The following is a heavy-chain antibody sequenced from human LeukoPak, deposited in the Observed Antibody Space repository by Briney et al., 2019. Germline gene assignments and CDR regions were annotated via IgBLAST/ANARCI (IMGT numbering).Heavy chain of an antibody. V-gene: IGHV3-53*01. D-gene: IGHD4/OR15-4a*01. CDR3: ARRAGAYSHPYDY. CDR1: EFTFNSYT. CDR2: IYSDNT. J-gene: IGHJ4*02. Sequence: GGPLRLSCVASEFTFNSYTMNWVRQAPGKGLEWVSFIYSDNTHYSDSVKGRFTISRDNSKNTLYLQMNSLRAEDTAVYYCARRAGAYSHPYDYWGQGTLVTVSS.